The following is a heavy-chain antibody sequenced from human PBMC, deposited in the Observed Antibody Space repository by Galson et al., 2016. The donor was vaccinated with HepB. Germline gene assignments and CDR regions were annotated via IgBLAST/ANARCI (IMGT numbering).Heavy chain of an antibody. D-gene: IGHD5-18*01. J-gene: IGHJ4*02. CDR3: AKAEEIQLWFDYFDY. CDR2: INPDGTST. V-gene: IGHV3-74*03. CDR1: GFTFTYYW. Sequence: SLRLSCAASGFTFTYYWMDWVRQAPGEGLVWVSTINPDGTSTKYADSVKGRFTMSRDNAKNTLHLQMDSLRVDDTAVYYCAKAEEIQLWFDYFDYWGQGTLVTGSS.